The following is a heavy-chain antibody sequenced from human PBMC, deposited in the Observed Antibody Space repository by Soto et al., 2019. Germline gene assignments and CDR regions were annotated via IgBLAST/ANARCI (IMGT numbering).Heavy chain of an antibody. J-gene: IGHJ5*02. CDR1: GFTFSNYW. D-gene: IGHD1-26*01. CDR3: ARVAVGAYWFDP. Sequence: EVQLVESGGGLVQPGGSLRLSCAASGFTFSNYWMHWIRQAPGEGLVWVSHINVDGTTTNYGDSVEGRFTISRDNARNTLWLQMNSLRADDTAVYYCARVAVGAYWFDPWGQGTLVTVSS. CDR2: INVDGTTT. V-gene: IGHV3-74*01.